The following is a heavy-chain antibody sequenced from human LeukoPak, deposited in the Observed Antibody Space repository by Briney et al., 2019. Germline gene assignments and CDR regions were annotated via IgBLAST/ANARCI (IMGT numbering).Heavy chain of an antibody. V-gene: IGHV3-74*01. CDR2: INSDGTTT. J-gene: IGHJ4*02. D-gene: IGHD6-13*01. CDR3: ARGHSSSWSIFDY. CDR1: GFTFSTYW. Sequence: GGSLRLSCEGSGFTFSTYWMHWVCQVPGKGLVWVSSINSDGTTTNYADSVKGRFTISRDNAKNTLYLQMDSLRAEDTAVYHCARGHSSSWSIFDYCGQGALVSVSS.